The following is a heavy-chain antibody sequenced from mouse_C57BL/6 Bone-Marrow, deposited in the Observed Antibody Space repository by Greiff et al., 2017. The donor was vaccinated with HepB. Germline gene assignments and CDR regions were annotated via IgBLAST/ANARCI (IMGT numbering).Heavy chain of an antibody. D-gene: IGHD2-5*01. Sequence: EVQLQQSGTVLARPGASVKMSCKTSGYTFTSYWMHWVKKRPGQGLEWIGAIYPGNSDPSYNQKFKGKAKLTAVTSASTAYMELSSLTNEDSAVYYCTRPPYYSNPYAMDYWGQGTSVTVSS. J-gene: IGHJ4*01. V-gene: IGHV1-5*01. CDR2: IYPGNSDP. CDR3: TRPPYYSNPYAMDY. CDR1: GYTFTSYW.